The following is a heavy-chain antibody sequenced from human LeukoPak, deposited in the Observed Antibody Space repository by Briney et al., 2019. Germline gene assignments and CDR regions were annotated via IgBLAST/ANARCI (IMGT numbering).Heavy chain of an antibody. J-gene: IGHJ4*02. CDR3: ARGKENAAMLTDY. V-gene: IGHV1-3*01. CDR2: INAGNGNT. D-gene: IGHD5-18*01. Sequence: ASVTVSCTASGYTFTTYAIHWVRQAPGQRLEWMGWINAGNGNTKYSQKFQGRVTITRDTSASTAYMELSSLRSEDTAVYFCARGKENAAMLTDYWGQGTLVTVSS. CDR1: GYTFTTYA.